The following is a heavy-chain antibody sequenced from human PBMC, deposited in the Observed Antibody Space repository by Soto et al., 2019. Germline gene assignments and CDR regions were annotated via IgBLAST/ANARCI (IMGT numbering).Heavy chain of an antibody. CDR3: GRPDGDRPG. Sequence: EVLLVESGGGIVQPGGSLRLSCAASGFPFGGEWMHWVRQGPGKGLVRVSRMNKDGSIIAYADSVRGRCTSSRDNAKSTLYRHKNNQRPEDTAIYTGGRPDGDRPGWGQGTPVIVS. J-gene: IGHJ4*02. V-gene: IGHV3-74*01. CDR1: GFPFGGEW. D-gene: IGHD3-10*01. CDR2: MNKDGSII.